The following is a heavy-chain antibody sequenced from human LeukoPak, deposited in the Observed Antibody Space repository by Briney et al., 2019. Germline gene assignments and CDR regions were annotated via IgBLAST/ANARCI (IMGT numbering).Heavy chain of an antibody. CDR1: GGSIGSSSYY. CDR3: ARLWFGEMIFDY. D-gene: IGHD3-10*01. J-gene: IGHJ4*02. CDR2: IYYSGST. V-gene: IGHV4-39*01. Sequence: SEALSLTCTVSGGSIGSSSYYWGWIRQPPGKGLEWIGSIYYSGSTYYNPSLKSRVTISVDTSKNQFSLKLSSVTAADTAVYYCARLWFGEMIFDYWGQGTLVTVSS.